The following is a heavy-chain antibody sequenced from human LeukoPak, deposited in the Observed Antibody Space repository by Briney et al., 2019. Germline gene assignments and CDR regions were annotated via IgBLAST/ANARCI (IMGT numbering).Heavy chain of an antibody. Sequence: SVKVSCKASGGTFSSYTISWVRQATGQGLEWMGRIIPILGIANYAQKFQGRVTITADKSTSTAYMELSSLRSEDTAVYYCARRGLQTYYGMDVWGQGTTVTVSS. CDR3: ARRGLQTYYGMDV. J-gene: IGHJ6*02. V-gene: IGHV1-69*02. CDR2: IIPILGIA. CDR1: GGTFSSYT. D-gene: IGHD5-24*01.